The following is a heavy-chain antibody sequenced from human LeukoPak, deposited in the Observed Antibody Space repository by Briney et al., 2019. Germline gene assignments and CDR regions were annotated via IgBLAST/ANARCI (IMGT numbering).Heavy chain of an antibody. CDR2: ISGSGGST. Sequence: GGSLRLSCAASGFTFSSYAMSWVRQAPGKGLEWVSGISGSGGSTYYADSVKGRFTISRDNSKNTLYVQMNSLRAEDTAVYYCARDPIYYDSSGYVGEDYWGQGTLVTVSS. CDR1: GFTFSSYA. D-gene: IGHD3-22*01. J-gene: IGHJ4*02. CDR3: ARDPIYYDSSGYVGEDY. V-gene: IGHV3-23*01.